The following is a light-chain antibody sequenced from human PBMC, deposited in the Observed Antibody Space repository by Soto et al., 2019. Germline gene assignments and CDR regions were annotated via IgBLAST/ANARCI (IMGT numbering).Light chain of an antibody. CDR1: QSVSSN. J-gene: IGKJ3*01. CDR3: QQYNNWPFT. Sequence: EIVRTKYPATLSVSPGERATLSCRASQSVSSNLAWYQQKPGQAPRLLIYGASTRATGIPARFSGSGSGTEFTLTISSLQSEDFAVYYCQQYNNWPFTFGPGTKVDIK. CDR2: GAS. V-gene: IGKV3-15*01.